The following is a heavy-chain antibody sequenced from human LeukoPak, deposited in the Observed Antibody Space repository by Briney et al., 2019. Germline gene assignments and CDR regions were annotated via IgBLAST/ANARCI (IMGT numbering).Heavy chain of an antibody. CDR2: IYNSGST. V-gene: IGHV4-59*08. Sequence: SETLSLTCTVSGGSISSYYWSWIRQPPGKGLEWIGYIYNSGSTNYNPSLKSRVTISVDTSKNQFSLKLSSVTAADTAVYYCARHPPQTLDAFDIWGQGTMVTVSA. J-gene: IGHJ3*02. CDR1: GGSISSYY. CDR3: ARHPPQTLDAFDI.